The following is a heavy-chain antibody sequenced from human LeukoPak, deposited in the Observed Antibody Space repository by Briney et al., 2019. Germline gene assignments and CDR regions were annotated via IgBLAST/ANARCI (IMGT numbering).Heavy chain of an antibody. CDR2: ISGSGGST. CDR1: GFTFDDYG. V-gene: IGHV3-23*01. D-gene: IGHD2-2*01. Sequence: GGSLRLSCAASGFTFDDYGMSWVRQAPGKGLEWVSAISGSGGSTYYADSVKGRFTISRDNSKNTLYLQMNSLRAEDTAVYYCAKPPYCSSTSCTEFDYWGQGTLVTVSS. CDR3: AKPPYCSSTSCTEFDY. J-gene: IGHJ4*02.